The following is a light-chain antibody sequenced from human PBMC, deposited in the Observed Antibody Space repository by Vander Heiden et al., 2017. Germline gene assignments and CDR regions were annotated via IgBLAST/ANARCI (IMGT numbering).Light chain of an antibody. V-gene: IGLV2-8*01. J-gene: IGLJ2*01. CDR2: EVR. CDR1: SSDVGTYNS. CDR3: MSDAGINTLV. Sequence: QSALTQPPSASGSPGQSVTISCTGTSSDVGTYNSVSWYQQHPGKPPILLIYEVRKRPAGVPDRFSGSKSGNTSSLTVSGLQPEDEADYYGMSDAGINTLVFGGGTKLTVL.